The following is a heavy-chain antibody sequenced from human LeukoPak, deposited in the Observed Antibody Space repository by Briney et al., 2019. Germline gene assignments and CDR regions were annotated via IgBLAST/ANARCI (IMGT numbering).Heavy chain of an antibody. CDR2: INHSGST. CDR3: ARGLGRYNWNVNYYYGMDV. CDR1: GGSFSGYY. V-gene: IGHV4-34*01. Sequence: PSETLSLTCAVYGGSFSGYYWSWIRQPPGKGLEWIGEINHSGSTNYNPSLKSRVTISVDTSKNQFSLKLSSVTAADTAVYYCARGLGRYNWNVNYYYGMDVWGQGTTVTVSS. D-gene: IGHD1-1*01. J-gene: IGHJ6*02.